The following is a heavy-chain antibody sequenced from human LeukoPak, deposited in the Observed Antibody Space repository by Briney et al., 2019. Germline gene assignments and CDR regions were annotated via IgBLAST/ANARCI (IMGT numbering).Heavy chain of an antibody. J-gene: IGHJ4*02. CDR3: ARARITMIVVVDPYFDY. Sequence: PSQTLSLTCTVSGGSISSGDYYWSWIRQPPGKGLEWIGYIYYSGSTYYNPSLKRRVTISVDTSKNQFSLKLSSVTAADTAVYYCARARITMIVVVDPYFDYWGQGTLVTVSS. CDR1: GGSISSGDYY. D-gene: IGHD3-22*01. V-gene: IGHV4-30-4*08. CDR2: IYYSGST.